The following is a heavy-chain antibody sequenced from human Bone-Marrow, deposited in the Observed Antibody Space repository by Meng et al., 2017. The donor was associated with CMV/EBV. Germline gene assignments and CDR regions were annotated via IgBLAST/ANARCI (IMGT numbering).Heavy chain of an antibody. Sequence: GESLKISCAGSGFAFSSYSMNWVRLTPGKGLEWVSSISSGGGYIFHADSVKGRFTTSRDNAKNLLFLQMNSLRAEDTAVYYCAKDRDGGYNFGNGYFDYWGQGTLVTVSS. V-gene: IGHV3-21*01. J-gene: IGHJ4*02. CDR1: GFAFSSYS. CDR3: AKDRDGGYNFGNGYFDY. D-gene: IGHD5-18*01. CDR2: ISSGGGYI.